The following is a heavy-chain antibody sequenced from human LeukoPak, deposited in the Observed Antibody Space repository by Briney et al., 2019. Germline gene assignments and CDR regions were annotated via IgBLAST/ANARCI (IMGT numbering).Heavy chain of an antibody. V-gene: IGHV3-30*18. Sequence: GGSLRLSCAASGFTFSSYGMHRVRQAPGKGLEWVAVISYDGSNKYYADSVKGRFTISRDNSKNTLYLQMNSLRAEDTAVYYCAKRRFGSSSPLDYWGQGTLVTVSS. CDR2: ISYDGSNK. CDR1: GFTFSSYG. J-gene: IGHJ4*02. D-gene: IGHD6-6*01. CDR3: AKRRFGSSSPLDY.